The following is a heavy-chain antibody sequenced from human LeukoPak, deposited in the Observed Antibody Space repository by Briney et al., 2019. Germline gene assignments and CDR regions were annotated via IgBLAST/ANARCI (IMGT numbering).Heavy chain of an antibody. CDR3: AKDVGDYLGYFDL. CDR1: GLTFTSYE. J-gene: IGHJ2*01. Sequence: GGSLRLSCTGSGLTFTSYEMNWVRQAPGQGLEWLSYISARGGTIYYADSVKGRFTISRDNAESSLYLQMNSLRAEDTAVYYCAKDVGDYLGYFDLWGRGTLVTVSS. V-gene: IGHV3-48*03. D-gene: IGHD4-17*01. CDR2: ISARGGTI.